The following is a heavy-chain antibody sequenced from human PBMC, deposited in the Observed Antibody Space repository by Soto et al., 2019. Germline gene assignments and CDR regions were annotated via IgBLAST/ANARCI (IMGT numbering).Heavy chain of an antibody. D-gene: IGHD2-2*01. V-gene: IGHV3-23*01. J-gene: IGHJ6*02. CDR2: ISGSGGST. CDR3: AKDLMPYTNFNYYHGMDV. CDR1: GFSFSSYG. Sequence: GGSLRLSCAASGFSFSSYGMSWVRQAPGKGPEWVSGISGSGGSTYYADSVKGRFTISRDNSKNTVDLQMNGLRAEDTAVYFCAKDLMPYTNFNYYHGMDVWGQGTTVTVSS.